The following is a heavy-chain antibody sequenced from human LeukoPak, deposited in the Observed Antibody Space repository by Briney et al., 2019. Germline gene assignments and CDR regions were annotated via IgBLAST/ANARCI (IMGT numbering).Heavy chain of an antibody. J-gene: IGHJ4*02. V-gene: IGHV1-18*01. CDR1: GYIFYNYG. Sequence: GASVKVSYTSSGYIFYNYGITWVRQAPGQGLEWVGWISGENTKYAQKFQGRVIMTTDTSTTTGYMEVRSLRSDDTAVYYCARGEDWGTQWGQGTLVTVSS. CDR2: ISGENT. D-gene: IGHD3-16*01. CDR3: ARGEDWGTQ.